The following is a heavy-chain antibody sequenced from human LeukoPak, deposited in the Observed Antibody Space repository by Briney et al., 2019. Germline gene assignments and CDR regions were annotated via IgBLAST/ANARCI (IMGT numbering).Heavy chain of an antibody. CDR1: GFTFSNYW. V-gene: IGHV3-7*01. CDR3: AGENAARYYIDV. J-gene: IGHJ6*03. Sequence: HPGGSLRLSCAASGFTFSNYWMNWVRQAPGKGLEWVANIKESGSEKYYMDSVKGRFTISRDNAKDSLYLQMNSLRVEDTAVYYCAGENAARYYIDVWGKGTTVTVSS. D-gene: IGHD6-6*01. CDR2: IKESGSEK.